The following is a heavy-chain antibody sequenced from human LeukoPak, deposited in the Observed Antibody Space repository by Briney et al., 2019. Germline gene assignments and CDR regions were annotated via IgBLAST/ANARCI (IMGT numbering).Heavy chain of an antibody. Sequence: SETLSLTCTVSGGSISSYYWSWIRQPPGKGLEWIGYIYYSGSTNYNPSLKSRVTISVDTSKNQFSLKLSSVTAADTAVYYCAGGGKVYYYYYYYMDVWGKGTTVTVSS. CDR3: AGGGKVYYYYYYYMDV. CDR2: IYYSGST. CDR1: GGSISSYY. J-gene: IGHJ6*03. V-gene: IGHV4-59*01. D-gene: IGHD4-23*01.